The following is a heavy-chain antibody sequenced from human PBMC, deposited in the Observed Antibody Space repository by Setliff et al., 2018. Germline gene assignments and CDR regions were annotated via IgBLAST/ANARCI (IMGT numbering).Heavy chain of an antibody. D-gene: IGHD3-9*01. CDR1: GGSITSGTYY. V-gene: IGHV4-61*02. CDR3: AKEPAISLTEAIRRSYYDYALDV. Sequence: SETLSLTCSVSGGSITSGTYYWSWIRQPAGKGLEWIGRIHTSGTTNYSPSFKSRVTISADTSKNQISLKLSSVTAADTAVYYCAKEPAISLTEAIRRSYYDYALDVWGQGTTVTVSS. CDR2: IHTSGTT. J-gene: IGHJ6*02.